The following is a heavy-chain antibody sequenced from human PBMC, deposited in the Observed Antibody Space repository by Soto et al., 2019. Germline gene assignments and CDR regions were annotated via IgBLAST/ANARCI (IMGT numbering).Heavy chain of an antibody. J-gene: IGHJ5*02. CDR3: ASEQLVRGWFDP. CDR2: IYYSGST. V-gene: IGHV4-31*03. CDR1: GGSISSGGYY. Sequence: QVQLQESGPGLVKPSQTLSLTCTVSGGSISSGGYYWSWIRQHPGKGLEWIGYIYYSGSTNYNPSPRGRVTISGDTPTNPFSLKLSSVTAADTAVYYCASEQLVRGWFDPWGQGTLVTVSS. D-gene: IGHD6-13*01.